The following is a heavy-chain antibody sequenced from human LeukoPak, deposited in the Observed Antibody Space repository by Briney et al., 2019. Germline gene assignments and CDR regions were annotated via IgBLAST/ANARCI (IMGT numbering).Heavy chain of an antibody. V-gene: IGHV3-21*01. D-gene: IGHD6-13*01. Sequence: GGSLRLSCAASGFTFSDYSMNWVRQAPGKGLEWVSSISSSSTYIYYADSVKGRFTISRDNSKNTLYLQMSSLRAEDTAVYYCAKEEAADGDAFDIWGQGTMVTVSS. J-gene: IGHJ3*02. CDR2: ISSSSTYI. CDR3: AKEEAADGDAFDI. CDR1: GFTFSDYS.